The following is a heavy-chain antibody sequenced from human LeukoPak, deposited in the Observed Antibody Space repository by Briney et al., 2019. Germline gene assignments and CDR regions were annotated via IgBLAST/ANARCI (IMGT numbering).Heavy chain of an antibody. J-gene: IGHJ4*02. CDR1: GDSVSSNSAA. Sequence: SQTLSLTCAISGDSVSSNSAAWNWIRQSPSRGLEWLGRTYYRSKWYNDYAVSVKSRITINPDTSKNQFSLQLNSVTPEDTAVYYCARALTYYYDSSGYYYVQKEIDYWGQGTLVTVSS. CDR3: ARALTYYYDSSGYYYVQKEIDY. V-gene: IGHV6-1*01. D-gene: IGHD3-22*01. CDR2: TYYRSKWYN.